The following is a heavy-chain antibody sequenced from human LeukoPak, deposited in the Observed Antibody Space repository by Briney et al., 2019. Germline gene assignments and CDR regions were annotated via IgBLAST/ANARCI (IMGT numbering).Heavy chain of an antibody. D-gene: IGHD6-13*01. V-gene: IGHV1-46*01. CDR1: GYTFTSYY. Sequence: ASVKVSCKASGYTFTSYYMHWVRQAPGQGLEWMGIINPSGGSTSYAQKFQGRVTMTRDTSTSTVYMELSSLRSEDTAVYYCARDDSSSWYDILGLTTWGQGTLVTVSS. CDR3: ARDDSSSWYDILGLTT. J-gene: IGHJ4*02. CDR2: INPSGGST.